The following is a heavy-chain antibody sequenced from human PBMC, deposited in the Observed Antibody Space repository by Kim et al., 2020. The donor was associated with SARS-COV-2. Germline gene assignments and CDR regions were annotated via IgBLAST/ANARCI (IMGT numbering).Heavy chain of an antibody. CDR3: ARDRQRAGTGVDY. CDR2: TYYRSKWYT. V-gene: IGHV6-1*01. D-gene: IGHD6-19*01. CDR1: GDSVSSNSAA. J-gene: IGHJ4*02. Sequence: SQTLSLTCDIPGDSVSSNSAAWNWIRQSPSRGLEWLGRTYYRSKWYTDYTLSVKGRITINPDTSKNQFSLQLNSVTPEDTAVYYCARDRQRAGTGVDYWGQGTLVTVSS.